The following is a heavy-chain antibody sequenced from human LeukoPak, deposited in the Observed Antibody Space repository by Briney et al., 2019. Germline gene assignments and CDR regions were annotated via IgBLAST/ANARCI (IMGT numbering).Heavy chain of an antibody. V-gene: IGHV4-59*01. CDR2: IYYSGSA. J-gene: IGHJ5*02. CDR3: ARDIVVVPAAMSFDP. CDR1: GGSISSYY. Sequence: PSETLSLTCTVSGGSISSYYWSWIRQPPGKGLEWIGYIYYSGSANYNPSLKSRVTISVDTSKNQFSLKLSSVTAADTAVYYCARDIVVVPAAMSFDPWGQGTLVTVSS. D-gene: IGHD2-2*01.